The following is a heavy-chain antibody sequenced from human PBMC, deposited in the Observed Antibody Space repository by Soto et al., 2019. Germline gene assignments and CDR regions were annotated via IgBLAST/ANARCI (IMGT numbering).Heavy chain of an antibody. D-gene: IGHD3-3*01. V-gene: IGHV4-39*02. Sequence: PSETLSLTCTVSGGSISSSSYYWGWIRQPPGKGLEWIGSIYYSGSTYYNPSLKSRVTISVDTSKNQFSLKLSSVTAADTAVYYCARERGDYYDFWSGYGWFDPSGQGTLVTVSS. CDR3: ARERGDYYDFWSGYGWFDP. CDR1: GGSISSSSYY. CDR2: IYYSGST. J-gene: IGHJ5*02.